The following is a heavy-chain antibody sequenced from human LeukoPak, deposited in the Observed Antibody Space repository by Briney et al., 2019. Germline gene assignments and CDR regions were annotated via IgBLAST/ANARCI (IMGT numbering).Heavy chain of an antibody. CDR2: IYTSGST. CDR3: ARDYGSGSYFTNWFDP. Sequence: SETLSLTCTVSGGSISSGSYYWSWIRQPAGKGLEWTGRIYTSGSTNYNPSLKSRVTISVDTSKNQFFLKLSSVTAADTAVYYCARDYGSGSYFTNWFDPWGQGTLVTVSS. J-gene: IGHJ5*02. D-gene: IGHD3-10*01. CDR1: GGSISSGSYY. V-gene: IGHV4-61*02.